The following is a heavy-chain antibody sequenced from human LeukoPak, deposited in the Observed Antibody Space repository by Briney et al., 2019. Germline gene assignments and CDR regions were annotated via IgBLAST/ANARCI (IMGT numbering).Heavy chain of an antibody. CDR3: AKDGVVVAATRFNWFDP. D-gene: IGHD2-15*01. Sequence: GGSLRLSCAASGFTFSSYGMHWVRQAPGKGLEWVAVISYDGSNKYYADSVKGRFTTSRDNSKNTLYLQMNSLRAEDTAVYYCAKDGVVVAATRFNWFDPWGQGTLVTVSS. J-gene: IGHJ5*02. V-gene: IGHV3-30*18. CDR2: ISYDGSNK. CDR1: GFTFSSYG.